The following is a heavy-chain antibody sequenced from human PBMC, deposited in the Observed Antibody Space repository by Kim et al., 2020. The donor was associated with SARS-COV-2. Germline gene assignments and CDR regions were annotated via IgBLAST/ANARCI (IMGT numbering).Heavy chain of an antibody. J-gene: IGHJ4*02. D-gene: IGHD1-1*01. CDR3: ARDRRSTSADYCFDY. Sequence: DSVKGRFTISRDYAKNTVFLQMNSLRAEDTAMYFCARDRRSTSADYCFDYWGQGILVTVSS. V-gene: IGHV3-74*01.